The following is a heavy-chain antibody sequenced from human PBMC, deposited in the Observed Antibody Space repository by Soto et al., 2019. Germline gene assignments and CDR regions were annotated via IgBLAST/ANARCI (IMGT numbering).Heavy chain of an antibody. J-gene: IGHJ6*02. D-gene: IGHD2-15*01. CDR2: IDTTGSTT. Sequence: VQLVESGGGLVQPGGSLRLSCVASEFSFSTYWMHWVRQAPGKGLMWVARIDTTGSTTTYADSVQGRFTISRDNDKNTMYLQMNSVRDDDTAIYFCASVSAAQYYYGMDAWGQGTKVTVS. V-gene: IGHV3-74*01. CDR3: ASVSAAQYYYGMDA. CDR1: EFSFSTYW.